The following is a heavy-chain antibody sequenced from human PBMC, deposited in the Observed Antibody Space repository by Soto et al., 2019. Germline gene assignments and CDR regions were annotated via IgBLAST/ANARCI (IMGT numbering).Heavy chain of an antibody. D-gene: IGHD2-2*01. CDR1: GFTFDDYA. V-gene: IGHV3-9*01. CDR3: AVSRDGLTYYYYSDLDV. Sequence: PGGSLRLSCAASGFTFDDYAMHWVRQAPGKGLEWVSGISWNSGSIGYADSVKGRFTISRDNAKNSLYLQMNSLRDADTALYYCAVSRDGLTYYYYSDLDVWGQGTTVTVSS. CDR2: ISWNSGSI. J-gene: IGHJ6*02.